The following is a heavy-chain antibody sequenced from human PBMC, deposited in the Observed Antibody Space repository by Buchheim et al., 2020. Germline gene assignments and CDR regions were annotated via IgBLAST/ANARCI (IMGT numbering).Heavy chain of an antibody. CDR1: GFTFSSFW. D-gene: IGHD6-6*01. J-gene: IGHJ4*02. CDR3: SVILAARPN. CDR2: IKSDGTIT. Sequence: EVQLVESGGGLVQPGGSLRLSCAASGFTFSSFWMHWVRQAPGKGLVWVSKIKSDGTITEYADSVKGRFTISRDNAKNTLYLQITSLRAEATAVYYCSVILAARPNWGQGTL. V-gene: IGHV3-74*03.